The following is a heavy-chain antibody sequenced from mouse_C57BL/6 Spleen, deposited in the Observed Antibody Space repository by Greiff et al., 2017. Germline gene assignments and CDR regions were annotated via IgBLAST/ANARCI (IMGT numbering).Heavy chain of an antibody. Sequence: EVKLVESGGGLVKPGGSLKLSCAASGFTFSDYGMHWVRQAPEKGLEWVAYISSGSSTIYYADTVKGRFPISRDNAKNTLFLQMTSLRSEDTAMYYCARPLYDGYYPYYAMDYWGQGTSVTVSS. CDR2: ISSGSSTI. D-gene: IGHD2-3*01. J-gene: IGHJ4*01. V-gene: IGHV5-17*01. CDR3: ARPLYDGYYPYYAMDY. CDR1: GFTFSDYG.